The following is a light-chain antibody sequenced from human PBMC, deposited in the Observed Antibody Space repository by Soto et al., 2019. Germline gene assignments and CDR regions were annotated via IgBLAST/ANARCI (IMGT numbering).Light chain of an antibody. CDR2: AAS. J-gene: IGKJ1*01. Sequence: EIVLTQSPGTLSLSPGERATLSCRASQSVTSSLAWYQQKPGQPPRLLIYAASTRATDVPARFSGGGSETEFTLTISSLQSEDFAVYFCQQYNIRPLWTFGQGTKVDIK. V-gene: IGKV3-15*01. CDR3: QQYNIRPLWT. CDR1: QSVTSS.